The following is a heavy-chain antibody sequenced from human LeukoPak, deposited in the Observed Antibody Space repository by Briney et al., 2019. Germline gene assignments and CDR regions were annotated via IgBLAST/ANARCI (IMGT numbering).Heavy chain of an antibody. D-gene: IGHD6-19*01. V-gene: IGHV3-48*01. Sequence: GGSLRLSCAASGFTFSSYSMNWVRQAPGKGLEWVSYISSSSSTIYYADSVKGRFTISRDNSKNTLYLQMNSLRAEDTAVYYCAKEISWDSSGWYWYYYGMDVWGQGTTVTVSS. CDR1: GFTFSSYS. J-gene: IGHJ6*02. CDR3: AKEISWDSSGWYWYYYGMDV. CDR2: ISSSSSTI.